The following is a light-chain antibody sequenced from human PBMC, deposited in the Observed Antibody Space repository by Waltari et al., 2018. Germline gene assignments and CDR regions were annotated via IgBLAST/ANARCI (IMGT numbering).Light chain of an antibody. V-gene: IGLV2-14*03. CDR1: STDVGGYNY. Sequence: QSALTQPASVSGSPGQSITISCTGTSTDVGGYNYVSWYQQHPGKAPKLMIYDVTNRPSGGFNRFSGSKSGKTASRTISGLQADDEAESNCSSYTRFSTVVFGGGTKLTVL. CDR2: DVT. CDR3: SSYTRFSTVV. J-gene: IGLJ2*01.